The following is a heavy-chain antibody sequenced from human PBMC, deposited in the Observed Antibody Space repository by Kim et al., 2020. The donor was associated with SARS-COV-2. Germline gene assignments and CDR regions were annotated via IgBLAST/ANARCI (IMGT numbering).Heavy chain of an antibody. V-gene: IGHV1-3*01. D-gene: IGHD6-19*01. CDR3: ARGSGWAFDY. CDR2: NT. Sequence: NTKYSQKSRGRVTITRDTTARTAYMELSSLISEDTAVYYCARGSGWAFDYWGQGTLVTVAS. J-gene: IGHJ4*02.